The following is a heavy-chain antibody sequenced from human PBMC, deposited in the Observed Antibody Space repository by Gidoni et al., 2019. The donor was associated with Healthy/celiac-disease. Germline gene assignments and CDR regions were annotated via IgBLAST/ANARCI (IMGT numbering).Heavy chain of an antibody. CDR1: GGSFSGYY. D-gene: IGHD2-8*01. J-gene: IGHJ1*01. V-gene: IGHV4-34*01. Sequence: QVQLQQWGAGLLKPSETLSLTCAVSGGSFSGYYWSWIRKPTGKGLEWIGEINHSGSTNYNPSLKSRVTISVDTSKNQFSLKLSSVTAADTAVYYCARGWRNGPFQHWGQGTLVTVSS. CDR3: ARGWRNGPFQH. CDR2: INHSGST.